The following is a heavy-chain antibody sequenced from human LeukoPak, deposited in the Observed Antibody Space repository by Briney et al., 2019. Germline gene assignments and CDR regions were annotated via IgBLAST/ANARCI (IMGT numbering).Heavy chain of an antibody. V-gene: IGHV4-34*12. CDR1: GGSFSGYY. J-gene: IGHJ6*03. D-gene: IGHD2-15*01. Sequence: SETLSLTCAVYGGSFSGYYWSWIRQPPGKGLEWIGDIIHSGSTNYNPSLKSRVTISVDTSKNQFSLKLSSVTAADTAVYYCARENCSGGSCYLKLNYYYYMDVWGKGTTVTVSS. CDR3: ARENCSGGSCYLKLNYYYYMDV. CDR2: IIHSGST.